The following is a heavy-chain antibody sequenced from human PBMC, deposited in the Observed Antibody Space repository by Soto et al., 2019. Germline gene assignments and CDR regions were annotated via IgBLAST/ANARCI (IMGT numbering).Heavy chain of an antibody. J-gene: IGHJ4*02. CDR3: AKAREGDYVEPEFDY. Sequence: EVQLLESGGGLVQPGGSLRLSCAAPGFTFSSYAMSWVRQAPGKGLEWVSAISGSGGSTYYADSVKGRFTISRDNSKNTLYLQMNSLRAEDTAVYYCAKAREGDYVEPEFDYWGQGTLVTVSS. CDR2: ISGSGGST. CDR1: GFTFSSYA. D-gene: IGHD4-17*01. V-gene: IGHV3-23*01.